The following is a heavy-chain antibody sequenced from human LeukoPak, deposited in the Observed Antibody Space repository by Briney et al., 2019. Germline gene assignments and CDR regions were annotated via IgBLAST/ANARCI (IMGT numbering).Heavy chain of an antibody. CDR3: AKDGGHDDYGDP. D-gene: IGHD4-17*01. CDR1: GGSFSGYY. Sequence: PSETLSLTCAVYGGSFSGYYWSWIRQPPGKGLEWVSAISGSGGSTYYADSVKGRFTISRDNSKNTLYLQMNSLRAEDTAVYYCAKDGGHDDYGDPGGQGTLVTVSS. V-gene: IGHV3-23*01. CDR2: ISGSGGST. J-gene: IGHJ5*02.